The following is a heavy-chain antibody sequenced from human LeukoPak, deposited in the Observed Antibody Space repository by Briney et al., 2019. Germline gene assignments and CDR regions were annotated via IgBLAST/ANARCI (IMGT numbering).Heavy chain of an antibody. CDR2: IGAAGSTI. Sequence: PGGSLRLSCAASGFTFSSYSMNWVRQAPGKGLEWVSYIGAAGSTIYYADSVKGRFTISRDNAKNSLFLQMNSLRAEDTAVYYCARDSSTYAGPPDYWGQGTWSPSPQ. D-gene: IGHD2-2*01. CDR3: ARDSSTYAGPPDY. V-gene: IGHV3-48*01. CDR1: GFTFSSYS. J-gene: IGHJ4*02.